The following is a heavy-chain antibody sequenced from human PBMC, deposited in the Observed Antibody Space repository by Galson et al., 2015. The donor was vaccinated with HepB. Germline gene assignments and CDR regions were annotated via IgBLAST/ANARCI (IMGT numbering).Heavy chain of an antibody. CDR1: GFTFSSYG. V-gene: IGHV3-30*02. CDR3: ANGPAYGDYALGY. CDR2: IRYDGSNK. J-gene: IGHJ4*02. D-gene: IGHD4-17*01. Sequence: SLRLSCAASGFTFSSYGMHWVRQAPGKGLEWVAFIRYDGSNKYYADSVKGRFTISRDNSKNTLYLQMNSLRAEDTAVYYCANGPAYGDYALGYWGQGTLVTVSS.